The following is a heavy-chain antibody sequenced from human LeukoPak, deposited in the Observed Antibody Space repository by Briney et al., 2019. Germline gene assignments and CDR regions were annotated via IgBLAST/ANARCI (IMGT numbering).Heavy chain of an antibody. D-gene: IGHD2-2*01. V-gene: IGHV1-2*06. CDR2: INPNSGGT. CDR1: GYTFTGYY. CDR3: ARSIVVVPRGGNDAFDI. J-gene: IGHJ3*02. Sequence: ASVKVSCKASGYTFTGYYIHWVRQAPGQGLEWMGRINPNSGGTNYAQKFQGRVTMTRDTSISTAYMELSRLRSDDTAVYYRARSIVVVPRGGNDAFDIWGQGTVVTVSS.